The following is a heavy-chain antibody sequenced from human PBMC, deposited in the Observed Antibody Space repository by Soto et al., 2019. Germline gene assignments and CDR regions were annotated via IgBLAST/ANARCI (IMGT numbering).Heavy chain of an antibody. Sequence: SETLSLTCAVYGGSFSGYYWSWIRQPPGKGLEWIGEINHSGSTNYNPSLKSRVTISVDTSKNQFSLKLSSVTAADTAVYYCARAPPRIVGATHFDYWGQGTLVTVSS. CDR2: INHSGST. V-gene: IGHV4-34*01. D-gene: IGHD1-26*01. CDR1: GGSFSGYY. CDR3: ARAPPRIVGATHFDY. J-gene: IGHJ4*02.